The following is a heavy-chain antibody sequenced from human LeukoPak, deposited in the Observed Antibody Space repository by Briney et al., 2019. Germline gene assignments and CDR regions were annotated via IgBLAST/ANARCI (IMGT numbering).Heavy chain of an antibody. CDR3: ARRHNYYDSSGYYLSWFDP. V-gene: IGHV4-59*08. D-gene: IGHD3-22*01. Sequence: KASETLSLTCTVSGGSISSYYWTWIRQPPAKGLEWMGYIYYSWSTNYNPSLDSRVTISVDTSKNQFSLRLSSVTAADTAVYYCARRHNYYDSSGYYLSWFDPWGQGTLVTVSS. CDR2: IYYSWST. J-gene: IGHJ5*02. CDR1: GGSISSYY.